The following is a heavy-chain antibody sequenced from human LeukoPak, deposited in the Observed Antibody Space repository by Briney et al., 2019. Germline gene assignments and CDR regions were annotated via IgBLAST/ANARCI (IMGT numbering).Heavy chain of an antibody. V-gene: IGHV3-33*01. CDR3: ARDGYTIFGVVPPERIHGMDV. CDR2: VWYDENNK. D-gene: IGHD3-3*01. Sequence: GESLKISCAASGFIFSNYGMHWVRQAPGKGLEWVAVVWYDENNKYYGDSVKGRFTISRDNSKNTLYLQMNSLRAEDTAVYYCARDGYTIFGVVPPERIHGMDVWGQGTTVTVSS. CDR1: GFIFSNYG. J-gene: IGHJ6*02.